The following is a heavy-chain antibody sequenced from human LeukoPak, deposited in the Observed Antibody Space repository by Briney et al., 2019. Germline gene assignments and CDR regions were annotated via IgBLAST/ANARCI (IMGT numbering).Heavy chain of an antibody. CDR1: GLTFSRYA. J-gene: IGHJ6*02. V-gene: IGHV3-23*01. CDR2: ISESGTGA. CDR3: AKDTRGATGYYGMDV. D-gene: IGHD1-26*01. Sequence: GGSLRLSCAVSGLTFSRYAMSWVRQAPGKGLEWVSAISESGTGAYYADSVKGRFTISRDNSKNTLSLHMSSLRAEDTAVYYCAKDTRGATGYYGMDVWGQGTTVTVSS.